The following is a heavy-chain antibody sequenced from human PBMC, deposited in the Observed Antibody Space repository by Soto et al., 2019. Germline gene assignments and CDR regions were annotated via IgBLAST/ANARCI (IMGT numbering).Heavy chain of an antibody. Sequence: PLSVTCTISNASIVSGCYYWSWTRQHPGKGLEWIGYIFYSGTTYYNPSLKSRVTISVDTSKNQFSLKLSSVTAADTAVYYCGRSVDPWGQGTLVTVS. CDR3: GRSVDP. V-gene: IGHV4-31*03. J-gene: IGHJ5*02. CDR1: NASIVSGCYY. CDR2: IFYSGTT.